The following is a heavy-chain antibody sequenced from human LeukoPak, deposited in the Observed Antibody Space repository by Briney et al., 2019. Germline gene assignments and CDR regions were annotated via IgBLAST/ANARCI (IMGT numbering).Heavy chain of an antibody. D-gene: IGHD5-18*01. CDR3: ARDRGYSSFPEYHQYYFDY. V-gene: IGHV1-69*13. CDR1: GGAFSSYA. Sequence: GASVKVSCKASGGAFSSYAISWVRQAPGQGLEWMGGIIPIFGTANYAQKFQGRVTITADESTSTAYMELSSLRSEDTAVYYCARDRGYSSFPEYHQYYFDYWGQGTLVTVSS. J-gene: IGHJ4*02. CDR2: IIPIFGTA.